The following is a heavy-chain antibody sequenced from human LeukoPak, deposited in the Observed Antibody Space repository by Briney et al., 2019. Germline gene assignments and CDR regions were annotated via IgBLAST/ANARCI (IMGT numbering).Heavy chain of an antibody. V-gene: IGHV3-74*01. CDR3: VRGLGDV. Sequence: PGGSLRLSCSASGFIFRNFCMHWVRQAPGKGPVWVSRINNDGKLVTYADSVKGRFTISRDSAKDTVFLQMNSLRVEDTALYYCVRGLGDVWGKGTLVTVSS. CDR2: INNDGKLV. CDR1: GFIFRNFC. D-gene: IGHD4-11*01. J-gene: IGHJ6*04.